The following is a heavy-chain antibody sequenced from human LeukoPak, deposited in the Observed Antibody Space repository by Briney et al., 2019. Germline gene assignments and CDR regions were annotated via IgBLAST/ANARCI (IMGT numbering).Heavy chain of an antibody. J-gene: IGHJ4*02. Sequence: ASVKVSCKASGGTFISYAISWVRQAPGQGLEWMGGIIPIFGTANYAQKFQGRVTITADESTSTAYMELSSLRSEDTAVYYCARGSSSWYQGYLGYWGQGTLVTVSS. CDR3: ARGSSSWYQGYLGY. V-gene: IGHV1-69*13. CDR2: IIPIFGTA. D-gene: IGHD6-13*01. CDR1: GGTFISYA.